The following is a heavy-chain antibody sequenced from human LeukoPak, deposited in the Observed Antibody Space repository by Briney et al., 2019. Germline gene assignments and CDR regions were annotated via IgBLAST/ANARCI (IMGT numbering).Heavy chain of an antibody. Sequence: GGSLRLSCVASGFTFSGYAMSWVRQAPGKGLEWVSVISDSAISTYYVDSVEGRFTISRDNSKNTLYLQMNGLGVEDTAVYYCARMGAGSASYYNNWFDPWGQGALVTVSS. CDR1: GFTFSGYA. V-gene: IGHV3-23*01. J-gene: IGHJ5*02. D-gene: IGHD3-10*01. CDR3: ARMGAGSASYYNNWFDP. CDR2: ISDSAIST.